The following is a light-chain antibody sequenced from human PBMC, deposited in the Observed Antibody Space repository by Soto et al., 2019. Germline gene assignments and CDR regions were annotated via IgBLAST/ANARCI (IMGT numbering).Light chain of an antibody. V-gene: IGKV3-11*01. CDR1: QSVGSNY. J-gene: IGKJ5*01. CDR2: RAS. Sequence: EIVLIQSPATLSLSPGERATLSCRASQSVGSNYLAWYQQKPGQAPKVLIYRASNRATGIPARFSGSGSGTDFTLTISSLEPEDFAVYYCQQRSNWPFTFGQGTRLEI. CDR3: QQRSNWPFT.